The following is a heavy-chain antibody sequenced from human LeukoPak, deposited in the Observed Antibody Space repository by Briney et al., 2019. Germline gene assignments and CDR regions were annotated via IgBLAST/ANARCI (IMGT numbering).Heavy chain of an antibody. J-gene: IGHJ4*02. Sequence: TGGSLRLSCAASGFTFSHYAMQWVRQAPGKGLEWVAVISYDASNKYYADSVKGRFTISRDNYKNTLYLQMDSLRAEDTAMYYCARENWNEYYFDYWGQGTLVTVSS. CDR2: ISYDASNK. V-gene: IGHV3-30*04. CDR1: GFTFSHYA. CDR3: ARENWNEYYFDY. D-gene: IGHD1-1*01.